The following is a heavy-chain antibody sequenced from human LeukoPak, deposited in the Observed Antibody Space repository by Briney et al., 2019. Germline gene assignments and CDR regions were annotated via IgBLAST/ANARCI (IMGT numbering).Heavy chain of an antibody. CDR2: ISYDGTNK. D-gene: IGHD5-24*01. CDR1: GFTFSSYH. CDR3: AKAEI. V-gene: IGHV3-30*18. Sequence: GGSLRLSCAASGFTFSSYHMHWVRQAPGKGLEWVAVISYDGTNKHYVESVKGRFTISRDNSKNTLYLQMNSLRPEDTAVYYCAKAEIWGQGTLVTVSS. J-gene: IGHJ4*02.